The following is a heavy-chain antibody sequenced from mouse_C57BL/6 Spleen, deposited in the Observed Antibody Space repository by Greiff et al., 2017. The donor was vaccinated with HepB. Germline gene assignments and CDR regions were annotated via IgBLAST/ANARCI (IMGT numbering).Heavy chain of an antibody. J-gene: IGHJ1*03. Sequence: QVQLQQSGPELVKPGASVKISCKASGYAFSSSWMNWVKQRPGKGLEWIGRIYPGDGDTNYNGKFKGKATLTADKSSSTAYMQRSSLTSEDSAVYFCAREGGNYDWYFDVWGTGTTVTVSS. V-gene: IGHV1-82*01. CDR1: GYAFSSSW. CDR3: AREGGNYDWYFDV. D-gene: IGHD2-1*01. CDR2: IYPGDGDT.